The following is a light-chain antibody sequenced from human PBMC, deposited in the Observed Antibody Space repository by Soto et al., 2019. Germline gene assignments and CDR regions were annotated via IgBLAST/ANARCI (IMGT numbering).Light chain of an antibody. CDR1: QSVSSSY. CDR3: QQYGSSPMYT. Sequence: EIVLTQSPGTLSLSPGERATLSCRASQSVSSSYLAWYQQKPGQAPRLLIYGASSRATGIPDRFSGSGSGTDFTLTISRLEPADFAVYYCQQYGSSPMYTLGQGTKLEIK. CDR2: GAS. V-gene: IGKV3-20*01. J-gene: IGKJ2*01.